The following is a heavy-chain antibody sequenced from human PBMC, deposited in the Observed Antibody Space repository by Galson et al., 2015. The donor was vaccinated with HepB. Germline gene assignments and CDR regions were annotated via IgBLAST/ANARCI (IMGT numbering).Heavy chain of an antibody. J-gene: IGHJ4*02. V-gene: IGHV4-34*01. Sequence: ETLSLTCAVYGGSFSGYYWSWIRQPPGKGLEWIGEINHSGSTNYNPSLKSRVTISVDTSKNQFSLKLSSVTAADTAVYYCASQLLGDYDSSGYYLFDYWGQGTLVTVSS. D-gene: IGHD3-22*01. CDR1: GGSFSGYY. CDR3: ASQLLGDYDSSGYYLFDY. CDR2: INHSGST.